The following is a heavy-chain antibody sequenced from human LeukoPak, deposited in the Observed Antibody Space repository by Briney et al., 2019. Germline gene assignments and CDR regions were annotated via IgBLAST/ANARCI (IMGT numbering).Heavy chain of an antibody. V-gene: IGHV1-69*06. CDR2: IIPIFGTS. CDR3: AVEHSYYYGSGSYLN. J-gene: IGHJ4*02. CDR1: GGSIMNYA. Sequence: GASVKVSCKTSGGSIMNYAISWVRQAPGQGLEWMGVIIPIFGTSNYAQKFQGRVTITADKSTNTANMELSSLRSEDTAVYYCAVEHSYYYGSGSYLNWGQGTLVTVSS. D-gene: IGHD3-10*01.